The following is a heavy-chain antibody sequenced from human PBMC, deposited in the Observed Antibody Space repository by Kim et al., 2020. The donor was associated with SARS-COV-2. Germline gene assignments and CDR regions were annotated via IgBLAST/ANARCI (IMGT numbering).Heavy chain of an antibody. Sequence: GGSLRLSCAASGFTFSSYGMHWVRQAPGKGLEWVAVIWYDGSNKYYADSVKGRFTISRDNSKNTLYLQMNSLRAEDTAVYYCARARVLPYYFDYWGQGTLVTVSS. CDR1: GFTFSSYG. CDR2: IWYDGSNK. CDR3: ARARVLPYYFDY. V-gene: IGHV3-33*01. J-gene: IGHJ4*02. D-gene: IGHD1-26*01.